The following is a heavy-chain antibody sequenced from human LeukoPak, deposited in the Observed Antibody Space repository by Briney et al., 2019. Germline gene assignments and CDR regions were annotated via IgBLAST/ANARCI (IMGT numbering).Heavy chain of an antibody. J-gene: IGHJ5*02. V-gene: IGHV4-30-4*01. CDR3: ARGRRGIQLWLKRVNWFDP. CDR2: INHSGST. CDR1: GGSISSGDYY. Sequence: KASQTLSLTCTVSGGSISSGDYYWSWIRQPPGKGLEWIGEINHSGSTNYNPSLKSRVTISVDTSKNQFSLKLSSVTAADTAVYYCARGRRGIQLWLKRVNWFDPWGQGTLVTVSS. D-gene: IGHD5-18*01.